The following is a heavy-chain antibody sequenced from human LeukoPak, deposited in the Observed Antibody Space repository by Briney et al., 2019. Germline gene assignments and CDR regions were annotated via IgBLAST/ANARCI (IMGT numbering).Heavy chain of an antibody. Sequence: GGSLRLSCAASGFTFSSYSMNWVRQAPGKGLEWVSGISWNSGSIAYADSVRGRFTISRDNAKNSLYLQMNSLRAEDTALYYCAKDSDGREGYWFDWFDPWGQGTLVTVSS. V-gene: IGHV3-9*01. D-gene: IGHD3-22*01. CDR2: ISWNSGSI. CDR3: AKDSDGREGYWFDWFDP. CDR1: GFTFSSYS. J-gene: IGHJ5*02.